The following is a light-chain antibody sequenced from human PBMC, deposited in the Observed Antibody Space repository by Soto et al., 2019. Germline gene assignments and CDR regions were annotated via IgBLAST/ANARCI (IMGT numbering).Light chain of an antibody. CDR3: QQYNDWLYT. CDR2: DAS. J-gene: IGKJ2*01. V-gene: IGKV3-11*01. Sequence: EIVLTQSPATLSLSPGERATLSCRASQSVSSYLAWYQQKPGQAPRLLIYDASNRATGIPARFSGSGSGTDFTLTISSLQSEDSAVYYCQQYNDWLYTFGPGTKVDIK. CDR1: QSVSSY.